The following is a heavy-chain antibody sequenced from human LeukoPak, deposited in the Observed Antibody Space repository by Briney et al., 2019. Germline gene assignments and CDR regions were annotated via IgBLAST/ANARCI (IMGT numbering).Heavy chain of an antibody. V-gene: IGHV1-18*04. CDR1: GYTFTSYY. D-gene: IGHD6-13*01. Sequence: ASVKVSCKASGYTFTSYYMHWVRQAPGQGLEWMGWISAYNGNTNYAQKLQGRVTMTTDTSTSTAYMELRSLRSDDTAVYYCARESAAGTVYYHYYGMDVWGQGTTVTVSS. CDR3: ARESAAGTVYYHYYGMDV. CDR2: ISAYNGNT. J-gene: IGHJ6*02.